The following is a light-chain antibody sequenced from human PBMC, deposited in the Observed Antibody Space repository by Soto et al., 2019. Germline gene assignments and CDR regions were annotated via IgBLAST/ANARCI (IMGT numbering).Light chain of an antibody. CDR2: DVS. CDR3: NSYTTSNTRQIV. CDR1: SRDVVGYNY. J-gene: IGLJ1*01. V-gene: IGLV2-14*01. Sequence: LTPPAPLSGSPGQSITISCTGTSRDVVGYNYVSWYQQHPGKAPKFMIYDVSNRPSGVSTRFSGSKSGNTASLTISGLQAEDEADYYCNSYTTSNTRQIVFGTGTKVTVL.